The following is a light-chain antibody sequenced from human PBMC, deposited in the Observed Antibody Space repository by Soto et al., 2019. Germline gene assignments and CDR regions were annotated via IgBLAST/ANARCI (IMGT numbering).Light chain of an antibody. CDR1: QSVSSN. CDR2: GAS. CDR3: QQYNNWGT. V-gene: IGKV3-15*01. J-gene: IGKJ1*01. Sequence: EIVMTQSPATLSVSPGERATLSCRASQSVSSNLAWYQQKPGQAPRLLIYGASTRATGIPARFSGSGSGTDLTLTISSLQSEDFAVYYCQQYNNWGTFGQGTKVEIK.